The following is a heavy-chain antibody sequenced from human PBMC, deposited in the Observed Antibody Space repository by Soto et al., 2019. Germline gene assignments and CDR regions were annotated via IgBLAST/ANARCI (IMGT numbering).Heavy chain of an antibody. Sequence: KASSEAPGYGLTCRSLWWPYHSKEQGLEWMGWISAYNGNTNYAQKLQGRVTMTTDTSTSTAYMELRSLRSDDTAVYYCARDHDVVVVAALRDYWGQGTLVTVSS. CDR3: ARDHDVVVVAALRDY. V-gene: IGHV1-18*01. CDR2: ISAYNGNT. J-gene: IGHJ4*02. CDR1: GYGLTCRS. D-gene: IGHD2-15*01.